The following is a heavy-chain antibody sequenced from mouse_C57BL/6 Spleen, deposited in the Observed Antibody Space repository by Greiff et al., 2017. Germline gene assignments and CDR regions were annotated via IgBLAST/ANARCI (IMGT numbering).Heavy chain of an antibody. CDR3: ARHYYGSSYDWYFDV. Sequence: EVQLVESGGDLVKPGGSLKLSCAASGFTFSSYGMSWVRQTPDKRLEWVATISSGGSYTYYPDSVKGRFTISRDNAKNTLYLQMSSLKSEDTAMYYGARHYYGSSYDWYFDVWGTGTTVTVSS. CDR1: GFTFSSYG. V-gene: IGHV5-6*01. D-gene: IGHD1-1*01. CDR2: ISSGGSYT. J-gene: IGHJ1*03.